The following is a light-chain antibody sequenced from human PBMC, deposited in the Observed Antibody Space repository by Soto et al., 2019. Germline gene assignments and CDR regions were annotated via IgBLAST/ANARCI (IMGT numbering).Light chain of an antibody. CDR1: SSNIGAGYD. J-gene: IGLJ2*01. Sequence: QPVLTQPPSASGAPGQRVTISCTGSSSNIGAGYDVHWYQQLPGTAPKLLIYGNSNRPSGVPDRFSGSKSGTSASLAITGLQAEDEADYYCQSYDSSLSGSGVFGGGTKVTVL. V-gene: IGLV1-40*01. CDR2: GNS. CDR3: QSYDSSLSGSGV.